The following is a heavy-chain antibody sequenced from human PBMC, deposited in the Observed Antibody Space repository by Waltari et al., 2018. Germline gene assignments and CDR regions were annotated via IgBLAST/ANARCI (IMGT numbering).Heavy chain of an antibody. D-gene: IGHD3-3*01. Sequence: VQLVQSGAEVKKAGSSVKVHCTASGFTFCSNPVPWVRQAPGQGLEWMGRIIPVIGTAKYAQKFQGRVTITADRSTSTAYMEMTSLRSDDTAVYYCASCFSTSCLISYYFYMDVWGQGTTVTVSS. CDR3: ASCFSTSCLISYYFYMDV. CDR2: IIPVIGTA. CDR1: GFTFCSNP. J-gene: IGHJ6*02. V-gene: IGHV1-69*04.